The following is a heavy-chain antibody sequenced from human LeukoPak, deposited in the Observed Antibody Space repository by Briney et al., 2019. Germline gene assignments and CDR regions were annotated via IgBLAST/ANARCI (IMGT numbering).Heavy chain of an antibody. CDR2: ISGSGGST. V-gene: IGHV3-23*01. Sequence: GGSPRLSCAASGFTFSSYAMSWVRQAPGKGLEWVSAISGSGGSTYYADSVKGRFTISRDNSKNTLYLQMNSLRAEDTAVYYCAKVLDDYGDFGPINPSDYWGQGTLVTVSS. J-gene: IGHJ4*02. CDR3: AKVLDDYGDFGPINPSDY. D-gene: IGHD4-17*01. CDR1: GFTFSSYA.